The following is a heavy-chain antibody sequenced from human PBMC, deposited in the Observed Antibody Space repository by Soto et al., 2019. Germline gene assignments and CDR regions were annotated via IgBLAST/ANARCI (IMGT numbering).Heavy chain of an antibody. CDR1: GGSFNGYF. J-gene: IGHJ4*02. CDR2: ISHREDT. Sequence: SETLSLTCNATGGSFNGYFWSWIRQSPGKGLEWIGEISHREDTNYNPSFKSRVTISLDTSRNAFSLEMESVTPEDTAVYYCARVAYCSGDDCFASYFDYWGQGIQVTVSS. D-gene: IGHD2-15*01. CDR3: ARVAYCSGDDCFASYFDY. V-gene: IGHV4-34*01.